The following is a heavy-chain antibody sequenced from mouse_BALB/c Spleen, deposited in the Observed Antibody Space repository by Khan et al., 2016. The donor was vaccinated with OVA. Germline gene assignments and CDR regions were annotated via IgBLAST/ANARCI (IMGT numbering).Heavy chain of an antibody. Sequence: VQLQQSGPELMKPGASVNISCKASGYSFTTYYIHWVKQSRGKSLEWIGYVDPFNTDTDYNQKFKGQATLTVDNSSNTAYMHLSGLTSEDSAVYYCARGTFDYWGQGTLVTVSA. CDR1: GYSFTTYY. CDR3: ARGTFDY. V-gene: IGHV1S135*01. J-gene: IGHJ3*01. D-gene: IGHD3-3*01. CDR2: VDPFNTDT.